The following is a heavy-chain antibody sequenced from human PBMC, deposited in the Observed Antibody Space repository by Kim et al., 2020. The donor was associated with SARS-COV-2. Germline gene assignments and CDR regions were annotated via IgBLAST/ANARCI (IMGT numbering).Heavy chain of an antibody. D-gene: IGHD3-22*01. CDR3: TTGISSGSY. V-gene: IGHV3-15*01. Sequence: GTADYAATVKDRYTSARDDTKNTLYLQMNSLKTEDTAVYYCTTGISSGSYWGQGTLVTVSS. J-gene: IGHJ4*02. CDR2: GTA.